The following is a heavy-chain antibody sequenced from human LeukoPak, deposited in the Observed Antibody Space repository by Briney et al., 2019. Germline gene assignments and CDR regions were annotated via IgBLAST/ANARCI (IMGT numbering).Heavy chain of an antibody. CDR1: AGSISSYY. CDR2: TYYSGTT. D-gene: IGHD3-10*01. Sequence: SETLSLTCTVSAGSISSYYWNWIRQPPGKGLEWIGYTYYSGTTNYNPSLKSRVTISVDTSKNQFSLKLSSVAAADTAVYYCARDSEGYYGSGSYAFDIWGQGTMVTVSS. CDR3: ARDSEGYYGSGSYAFDI. V-gene: IGHV4-59*01. J-gene: IGHJ3*02.